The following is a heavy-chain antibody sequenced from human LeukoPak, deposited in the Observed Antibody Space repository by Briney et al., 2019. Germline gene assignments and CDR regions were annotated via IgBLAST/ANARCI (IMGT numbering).Heavy chain of an antibody. V-gene: IGHV1-18*01. CDR3: ARVPPGGAANDAFDI. Sequence: GASVKVSCKASGYTFTSYGISWVRQAPGQGLEWMGWISAYNGNTNYAQKFQGRVTMTTDTSTSTAYMELRSLRSDDTAMYYCARVPPGGAANDAFDIWGQGTMVTVSS. D-gene: IGHD1-26*01. CDR2: ISAYNGNT. J-gene: IGHJ3*02. CDR1: GYTFTSYG.